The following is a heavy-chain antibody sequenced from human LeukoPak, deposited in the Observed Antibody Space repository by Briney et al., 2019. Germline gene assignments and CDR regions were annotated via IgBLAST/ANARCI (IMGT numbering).Heavy chain of an antibody. V-gene: IGHV4-61*02. D-gene: IGHD5-18*01. Sequence: KPPETLSLTCTVSGGSISSGSYYWSWIRQPAGKGLEWIGRIYTSGSTNYNPSLKSRVTISVDTSKNQFSLKLSSVTAADTAVYYCAREASYGYVGIDYWGQGTLVTVSS. CDR2: IYTSGST. CDR1: GGSISSGSYY. J-gene: IGHJ4*02. CDR3: AREASYGYVGIDY.